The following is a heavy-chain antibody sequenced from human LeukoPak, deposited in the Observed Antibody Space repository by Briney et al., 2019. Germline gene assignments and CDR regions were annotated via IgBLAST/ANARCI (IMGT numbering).Heavy chain of an antibody. CDR3: ARGSWIQLWWGFDY. D-gene: IGHD5-18*01. CDR1: GGSISSGGYY. J-gene: IGHJ4*02. Sequence: PSQTLSLTCTVSGGSISSGGYYWSWIRQHPGKGLEWIGYIYYSGSTYYNPSLKSRVTISVDTSKNRFSLKLSSVTAADTAVYYCARGSWIQLWWGFDYWGQGTLVTVSS. V-gene: IGHV4-31*03. CDR2: IYYSGST.